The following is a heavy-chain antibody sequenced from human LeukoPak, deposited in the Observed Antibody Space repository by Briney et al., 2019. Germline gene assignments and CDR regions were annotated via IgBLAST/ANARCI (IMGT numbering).Heavy chain of an antibody. CDR1: GFTFSSYG. V-gene: IGHV3-30*02. CDR3: ANGGPRGVSYRYTSLYYFDY. J-gene: IGHJ4*02. CDR2: IRYDGSNK. Sequence: PGGSLRLSWAASGFTFSSYGMHWVRQAPGKGLEWVAFIRYDGSNKYYADSVKGRFTISRDNSKNTLYLQMYSLRAEDTAVYYCANGGPRGVSYRYTSLYYFDYWGQGTLVTVSS. D-gene: IGHD3-16*02.